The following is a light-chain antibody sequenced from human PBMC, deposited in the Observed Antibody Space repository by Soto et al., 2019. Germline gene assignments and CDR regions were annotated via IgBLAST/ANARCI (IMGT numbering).Light chain of an antibody. CDR3: QHYNSYLWT. Sequence: DIQMTQSPSTLSASVGDRVTITCRASQNINSWLAWYQQKPGKAPKFLIYDASSLESGVPSRFSGSGSGTKFTLTISSLQPDDFATDYCQHYNSYLWTFGQGTKVEIK. CDR1: QNINSW. CDR2: DAS. J-gene: IGKJ1*01. V-gene: IGKV1-5*01.